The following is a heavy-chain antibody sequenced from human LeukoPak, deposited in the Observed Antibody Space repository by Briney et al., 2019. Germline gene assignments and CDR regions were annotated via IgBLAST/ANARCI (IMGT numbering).Heavy chain of an antibody. D-gene: IGHD5-24*01. V-gene: IGHV3-23*01. CDR1: GFTFSSYA. Sequence: PGGSLRLSCAASGFTFSSYAMSWVRQAPGKGLEWVSAISGSGGSTYYADSVKGRFTISRDNSKNTLYLQMNSLRAEDTAVNYCAKDRGHGYNYVARDAFDIWGQGTMVTVST. CDR2: ISGSGGST. CDR3: AKDRGHGYNYVARDAFDI. J-gene: IGHJ3*02.